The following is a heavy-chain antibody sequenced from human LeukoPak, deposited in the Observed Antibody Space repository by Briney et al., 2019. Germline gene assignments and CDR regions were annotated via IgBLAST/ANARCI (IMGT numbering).Heavy chain of an antibody. V-gene: IGHV3-23*01. Sequence: GGSLRLSCAASGFTFSNYAMSWVRQAPGKGLEWVSTISGSGDSTYYADFVKGRFTISSDKSKRTLYLQMNSLRAEDTAVYCCAKDRLCDNDLFDYWGQGTLVTVSS. J-gene: IGHJ4*02. CDR3: AKDRLCDNDLFDY. CDR2: ISGSGDST. D-gene: IGHD1-1*01. CDR1: GFTFSNYA.